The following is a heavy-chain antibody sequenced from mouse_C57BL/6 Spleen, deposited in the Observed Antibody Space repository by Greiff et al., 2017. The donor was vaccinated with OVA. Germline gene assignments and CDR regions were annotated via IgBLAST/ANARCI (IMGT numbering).Heavy chain of an antibody. CDR1: GFSFNTYA. J-gene: IGHJ3*01. Sequence: EVKLVESGGGLVQPKGSLKLSCAASGFSFNTYAMNWVRQAPGKGLEWVARIRSKSNNYATYYADSVKDRFTISREDSESMLYLQMNNLKTEDTAMYYCVTGDYGGFAYWGQGTLVTVSA. D-gene: IGHD2-4*01. CDR3: VTGDYGGFAY. V-gene: IGHV10-1*01. CDR2: IRSKSNNYAT.